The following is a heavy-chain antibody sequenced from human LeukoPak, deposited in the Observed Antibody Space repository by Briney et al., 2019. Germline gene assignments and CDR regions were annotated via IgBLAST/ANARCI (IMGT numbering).Heavy chain of an antibody. V-gene: IGHV3-23*01. D-gene: IGHD6-19*01. CDR3: AKRQQWLGAEDY. CDR2: ISGSGLST. CDR1: GLTFSTYA. J-gene: IGHJ4*02. Sequence: PGGSLRLSCAASGLTFSTYAMSWVRQAPGKGLQWVSVISGSGLSTYYADSVKGRFTISRDNSKNTLYLQMNSLRVEDTAVYYCAKRQQWLGAEDYWGQGTLVTVSS.